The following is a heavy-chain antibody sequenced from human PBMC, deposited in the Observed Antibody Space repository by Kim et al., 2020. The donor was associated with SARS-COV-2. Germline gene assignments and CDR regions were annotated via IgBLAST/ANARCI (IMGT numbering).Heavy chain of an antibody. V-gene: IGHV3-7*03. D-gene: IGHD6-19*01. Sequence: GGSLRLSCAASGFTFSSYWMSWVRQAPGKGLEWVANIKQDGSEKYYVDSVKGRFTISRDNAKNSLYLQMNSLRAEDTAVYYCARYGAGAAGSSGWDGYYYYGMDVWGQGTTVTVSS. CDR2: IKQDGSEK. J-gene: IGHJ6*02. CDR1: GFTFSSYW. CDR3: ARYGAGAAGSSGWDGYYYYGMDV.